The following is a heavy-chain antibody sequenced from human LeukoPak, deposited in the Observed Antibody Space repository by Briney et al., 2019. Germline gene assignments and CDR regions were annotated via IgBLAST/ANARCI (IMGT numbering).Heavy chain of an antibody. Sequence: KPSETLSLTCTVSGGSISIYYWNWIRQPAGKGLEWIGRIYTSGSTKYNPSLKSRVTISVDTSKNQFSLKLRSVTAADTAVYYCARISSSNWYNERGAFDVWGQGTMVTVSS. J-gene: IGHJ3*01. CDR1: GGSISIYY. D-gene: IGHD6-13*01. CDR2: IYTSGST. V-gene: IGHV4-4*07. CDR3: ARISSSNWYNERGAFDV.